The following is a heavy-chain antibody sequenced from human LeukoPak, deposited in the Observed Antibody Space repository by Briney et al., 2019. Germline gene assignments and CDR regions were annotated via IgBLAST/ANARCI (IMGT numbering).Heavy chain of an antibody. D-gene: IGHD5-24*01. CDR3: ARPGRDGYNRAAFDI. CDR2: IYPGDSDT. Sequence: GESLKISCKGSGYSFTSYWIGWVRQMPGKGLEWMGIIYPGDSDTRYSPSFQGQVTISADKSISTAYLQWSSLKASDTAIYYCARPGRDGYNRAAFDIWGQGTRVTVSS. V-gene: IGHV5-51*01. J-gene: IGHJ3*02. CDR1: GYSFTSYW.